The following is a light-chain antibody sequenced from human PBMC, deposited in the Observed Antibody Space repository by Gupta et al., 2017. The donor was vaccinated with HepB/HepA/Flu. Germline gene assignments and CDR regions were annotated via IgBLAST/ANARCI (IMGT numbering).Light chain of an antibody. V-gene: IGLV3-19*01. Sequence: SSELTQDPAVSVALGQTVRITCQGDSLRSYYASWYQQKPGQAPVRVSYGKNNRPSGIPDRFSGSSSGNTASLTIXGXQAEDEXDYYCNSRDSSGKLVVFGGGTKLTVL. CDR1: SLRSYY. J-gene: IGLJ2*01. CDR2: GKN. CDR3: NSRDSSGKLVV.